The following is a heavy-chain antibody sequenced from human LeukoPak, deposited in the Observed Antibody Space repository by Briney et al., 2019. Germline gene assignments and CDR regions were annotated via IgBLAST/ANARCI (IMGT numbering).Heavy chain of an antibody. CDR1: GYTFTGYY. CDR3: ARVAEYCGGDCSFDY. D-gene: IGHD2-21*02. V-gene: IGHV1-2*02. J-gene: IGHJ4*02. Sequence: ASVKVSCKASGYTFTGYYMHWVRQAPGQGLEWMGWINPNSGGTNYAQKFQGRVTMTRDTSISTAYMELSRLRSDDTAVYYCARVAEYCGGDCSFDYWGQGTLVTVSS. CDR2: INPNSGGT.